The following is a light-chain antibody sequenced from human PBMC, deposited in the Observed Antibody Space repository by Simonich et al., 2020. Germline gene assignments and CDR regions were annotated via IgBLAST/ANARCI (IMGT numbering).Light chain of an antibody. J-gene: IGLJ2*01. CDR1: SSDVGGYNY. CDR2: DVI. Sequence: QSALTQPASVSGSPGQSITISCTGTSSDVGGYNYVSWYQQHPGKAPKLMIYDVIKLPSGVSNRVSGSKSGNTASLTISGLQAEDEADYYCSSYTSSSTLVFGGGTKLTVL. CDR3: SSYTSSSTLV. V-gene: IGLV2-14*01.